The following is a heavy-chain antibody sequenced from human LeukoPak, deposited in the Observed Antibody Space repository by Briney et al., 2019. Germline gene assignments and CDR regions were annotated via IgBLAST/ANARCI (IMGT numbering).Heavy chain of an antibody. J-gene: IGHJ4*02. CDR3: ARDDSGYDFAGYDY. V-gene: IGHV3-21*01. Sequence: PGGPLRLSCAASGFTFSSYSMNWVRQAPGTGLEWVSSISSSSSYIYYADSVKGRFTISRDNAKNSLYLQMNSLRAEDTAVYYCARDDSGYDFAGYDYWGQGTLVTVSS. CDR2: ISSSSSYI. D-gene: IGHD5-12*01. CDR1: GFTFSSYS.